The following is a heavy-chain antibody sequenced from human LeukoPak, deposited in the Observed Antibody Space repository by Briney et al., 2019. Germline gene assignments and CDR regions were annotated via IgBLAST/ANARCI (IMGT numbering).Heavy chain of an antibody. J-gene: IGHJ5*02. CDR2: ISSSSSTI. V-gene: IGHV3-48*02. D-gene: IGHD4-11*01. CDR1: GFTFSSYA. Sequence: PGGSLRLSCAASGFTFSSYAMNWVRQAPGKGLEWVSYISSSSSTIYYADSVKGRFTISRDNAKNSLYLQMNSLRYEDTAVYYCATLYSNYDANWFDPWGQGTLVTVSS. CDR3: ATLYSNYDANWFDP.